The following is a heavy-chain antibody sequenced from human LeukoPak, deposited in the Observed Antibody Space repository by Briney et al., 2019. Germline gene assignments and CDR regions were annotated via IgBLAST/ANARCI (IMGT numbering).Heavy chain of an antibody. CDR1: GFTFSSYS. Sequence: GGSLRLSCAASGFTFSSYSMNWVRQAPGKGLEWVSSISSSSSYIYYADSVKGRFTISRDNARNSLYLQMNSLRAEDTAVYYCARAFGWELLYFDYWGQGTLVTVSS. J-gene: IGHJ4*02. V-gene: IGHV3-21*01. CDR2: ISSSSSYI. CDR3: ARAFGWELLYFDY. D-gene: IGHD1-26*01.